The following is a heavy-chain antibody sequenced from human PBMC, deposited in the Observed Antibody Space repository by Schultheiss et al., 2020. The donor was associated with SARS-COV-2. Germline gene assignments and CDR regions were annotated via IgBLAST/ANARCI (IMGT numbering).Heavy chain of an antibody. D-gene: IGHD4-23*01. CDR1: GFTFSSYD. CDR3: ASGMTTVVYYYYYGMDV. J-gene: IGHJ6*02. Sequence: GGSLRLSCAASGFTFSSYDMHWVRQAPGKGLEWVAVISYDGSNKYYADSVKGRFTISRDNAKNSLYLQMNSLRDEDTAVYYCASGMTTVVYYYYYGMDVWGQGTTVTVSS. V-gene: IGHV3-30-3*01. CDR2: ISYDGSNK.